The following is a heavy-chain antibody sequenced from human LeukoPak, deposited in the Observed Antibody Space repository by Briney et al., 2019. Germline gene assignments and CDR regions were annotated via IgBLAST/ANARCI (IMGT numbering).Heavy chain of an antibody. CDR3: ARIFLSVVAPKRWFDP. V-gene: IGHV1-18*01. CDR2: ISAYNGNT. D-gene: IGHD4-23*01. CDR1: GYTFTSYG. J-gene: IGHJ5*02. Sequence: ASVKVSCKASGYTFTSYGISWVRQAPGQGLEWMGWISAYNGNTNYAQKLQGRVTMTTDTSTSTAYMELRSLKSDDTAVYYCARIFLSVVAPKRWFDPWGQGTLVTVSS.